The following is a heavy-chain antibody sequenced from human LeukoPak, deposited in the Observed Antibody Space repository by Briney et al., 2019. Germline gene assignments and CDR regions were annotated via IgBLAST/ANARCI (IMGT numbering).Heavy chain of an antibody. CDR1: GFTFSNYG. V-gene: IGHV3-48*01. CDR2: IAGSSDTI. J-gene: IGHJ4*02. Sequence: GGSLRLSCAASGFTFSNYGMNWVRQAPGKGLEWVSYIAGSSDTIYYTDSLKGRFTISRDNAKNSLYLQMNSLRAEDTAVYYCARHRGATGAFYFDYWGQGTLVTVSS. D-gene: IGHD1-26*01. CDR3: ARHRGATGAFYFDY.